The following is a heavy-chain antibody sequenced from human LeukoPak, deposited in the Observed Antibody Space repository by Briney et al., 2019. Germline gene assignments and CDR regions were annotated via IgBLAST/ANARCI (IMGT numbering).Heavy chain of an antibody. CDR2: IKQDGSEK. J-gene: IGHJ4*02. CDR1: GFTFSPYW. CDR3: ARDSAANDY. Sequence: PGGSLRLSCAASGFTFSPYWMSWVRQAPGKGLEWVANIKQDGSEKYYVDSVKGRFTISRDNAKNSLYLQMNSLRAEDTAMYYCARDSAANDYWGQGTLVTVSS. D-gene: IGHD2-2*01. V-gene: IGHV3-7*01.